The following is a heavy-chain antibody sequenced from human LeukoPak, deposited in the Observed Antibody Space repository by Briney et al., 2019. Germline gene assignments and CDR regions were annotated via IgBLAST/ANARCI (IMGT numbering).Heavy chain of an antibody. CDR1: GFTFSSYA. J-gene: IGHJ4*02. D-gene: IGHD3-22*01. CDR3: AKGSFGITMIVSDY. V-gene: IGHV3-23*01. Sequence: PGGSLRLSCAASGFTFSSYAMSWVRQAPGKGLEWVSAISGSGGSTYYADSVKGRFTISSDNTKNTLYLQMNSLSAEDTAVYYCAKGSFGITMIVSDYWGQGTLVTVSS. CDR2: ISGSGGST.